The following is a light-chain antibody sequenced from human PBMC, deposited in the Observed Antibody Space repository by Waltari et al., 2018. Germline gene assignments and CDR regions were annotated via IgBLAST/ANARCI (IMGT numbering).Light chain of an antibody. V-gene: IGKV4-1*01. CDR1: QRGLHSANNNNL. CDR2: WAS. J-gene: IGKJ4*02. CDR3: QQDYTIPT. Sequence: QRGLHSANNNNLLAWFQQKPGQPPKLLMYWASTRGCGVPDRVRGSGSGTDCTVTIESLQAEDVAVDYCQQDYTIPTCGGGTKVE.